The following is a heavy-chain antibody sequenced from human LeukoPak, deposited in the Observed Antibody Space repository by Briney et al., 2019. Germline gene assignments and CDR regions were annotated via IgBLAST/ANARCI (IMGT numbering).Heavy chain of an antibody. CDR2: IEYDENRK. D-gene: IGHD4-11*01. Sequence: GGSLRLSCAASGFTFSSYAMSWVRQAPGKGPEWVAVIEYDENRKYYEDSVKGRFTISRDNSKNMLYLQINSLTTEDTAVYYCARGYGENSDYHLKYWGQGTLVTVSS. CDR1: GFTFSSYA. J-gene: IGHJ4*02. CDR3: ARGYGENSDYHLKY. V-gene: IGHV3-30*03.